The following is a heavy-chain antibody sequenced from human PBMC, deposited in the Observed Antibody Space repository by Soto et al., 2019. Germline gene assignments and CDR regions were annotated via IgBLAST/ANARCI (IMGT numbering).Heavy chain of an antibody. J-gene: IGHJ6*02. V-gene: IGHV3-48*03. CDR3: ARESGSTGLDV. CDR2: IYNSGSTM. CDR1: GFTFSAFE. Sequence: EVQLVESGGGLVQPGGSLRLSCAASGFTFSAFEMNWVRQAPGKGLEWLSYIYNSGSTMTYADSVKGRFAISRDNAKNSLYLDMYNLRAEDTAVYCCARESGSTGLDVWCQGTKVSVSS. D-gene: IGHD2-2*01.